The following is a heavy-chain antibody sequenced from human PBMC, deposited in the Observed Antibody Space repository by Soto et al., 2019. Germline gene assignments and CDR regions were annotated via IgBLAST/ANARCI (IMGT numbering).Heavy chain of an antibody. Sequence: GSLRLSCAASGFTFGDYAMSWVRQAPGKGLEWVSTISKSVGTTYYADSVKGRFTISRDNSKNTLYLQMNSLRADDTAVYYCARGAGCDSGGQGPLVPVPS. V-gene: IGHV3-23*01. CDR2: ISKSVGTT. CDR3: ARGAGCDS. CDR1: GFTFGDYA. J-gene: IGHJ4*02. D-gene: IGHD2-21*01.